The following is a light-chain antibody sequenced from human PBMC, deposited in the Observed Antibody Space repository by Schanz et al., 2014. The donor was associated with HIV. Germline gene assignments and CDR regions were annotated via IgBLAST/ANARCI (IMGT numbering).Light chain of an antibody. CDR1: QTVSNN. J-gene: IGKJ1*01. Sequence: EIVLTQSPVILSLSPGERATLSCRASQTVSNNLAWYQQKPGQAPRLLIYDASNRATGIPARFSGSGSGTDFTLTISSLEPEDFAVYYCQQRSNWPTFGQGTKVEIK. CDR2: DAS. CDR3: QQRSNWPT. V-gene: IGKV3-11*01.